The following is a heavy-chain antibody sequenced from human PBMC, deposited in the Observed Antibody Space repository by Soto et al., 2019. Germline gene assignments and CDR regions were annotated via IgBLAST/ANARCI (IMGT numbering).Heavy chain of an antibody. D-gene: IGHD2-2*01. CDR2: VSGHSDKR. J-gene: IGHJ4*01. Sequence: ASVKVSLKASCYPFNTFGISWVRQAPGQALEWMGCVSGHSDKRDYSRKLQDRITLTADPSTTTSYMELRSLTSDDTAVYYCAPGSGKYLGVNDFWG. CDR1: CYPFNTFG. CDR3: APGSGKYLGVNDF. V-gene: IGHV1-18*01.